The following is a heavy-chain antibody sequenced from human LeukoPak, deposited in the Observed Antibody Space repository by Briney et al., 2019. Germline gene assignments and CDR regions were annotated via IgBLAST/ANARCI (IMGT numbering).Heavy chain of an antibody. CDR3: AKYEYSYGIYYFDY. V-gene: IGHV3-21*01. CDR2: ISSSSSYI. CDR1: GFTFSSYS. J-gene: IGHJ4*02. Sequence: GGSLRLSCAASGFTFSSYSMNWVRQAPGKGLEWVSSISSSSSYIYYADSVKGRFTISRDNSKNTLYLQMNSLRAEDTAVYYCAKYEYSYGIYYFDYWGQGTLVTVSS. D-gene: IGHD5-18*01.